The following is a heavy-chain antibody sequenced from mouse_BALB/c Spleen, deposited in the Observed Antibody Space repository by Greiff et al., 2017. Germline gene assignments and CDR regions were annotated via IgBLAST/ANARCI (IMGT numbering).Heavy chain of an antibody. CDR1: GFTFSSFG. CDR2: ISSGSSTI. J-gene: IGHJ2*01. Sequence: DVMLVESGGGLVQPGGSRKLSCAASGFTFSSFGMHWVRQAPEKGLEWVAYISSGSSTIYYADTVKGRFTISRDNPKNTLFLQMTSLRSEDTAMYYCARGTLYYGSSYNYFDYWGQGTTLTVSS. CDR3: ARGTLYYGSSYNYFDY. V-gene: IGHV5-17*02. D-gene: IGHD1-1*01.